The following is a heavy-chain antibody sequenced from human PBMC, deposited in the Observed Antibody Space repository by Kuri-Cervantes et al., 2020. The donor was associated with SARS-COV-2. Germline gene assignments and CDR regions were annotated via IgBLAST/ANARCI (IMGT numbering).Heavy chain of an antibody. Sequence: GESLKISCAASGFTFSGYWMTWVRQAPGKGLEWVAFIRYDGSNKYYADSVKGRFTISRDNSKNTLYLQMNSLRAEDTAVYYCAKDMYYDSSGFYDAFDIWGQGTMVTVSS. CDR3: AKDMYYDSSGFYDAFDI. CDR1: GFTFSGYW. V-gene: IGHV3-30*02. D-gene: IGHD3-22*01. J-gene: IGHJ3*02. CDR2: IRYDGSNK.